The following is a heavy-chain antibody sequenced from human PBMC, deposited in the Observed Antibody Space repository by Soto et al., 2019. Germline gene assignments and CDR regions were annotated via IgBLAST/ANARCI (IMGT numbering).Heavy chain of an antibody. J-gene: IGHJ6*02. CDR3: ARGEDIVLVPAVRYYYYYGMDV. CDR2: MNPNSGNT. D-gene: IGHD2-2*01. Sequence: QVQLVQSGAEVKKPGASVKVSCKASGYTFTSYDINWVRQATGQGLEWMGWMNPNSGNTGYAQKFQGRVTMTRNTSISTAYMELSSLRSEDTAVYCCARGEDIVLVPAVRYYYYYGMDVWGQGTTVTVSS. V-gene: IGHV1-8*01. CDR1: GYTFTSYD.